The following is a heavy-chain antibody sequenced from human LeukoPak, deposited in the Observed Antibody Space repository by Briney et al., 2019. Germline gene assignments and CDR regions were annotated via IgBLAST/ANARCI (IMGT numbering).Heavy chain of an antibody. CDR2: INPNSGGT. V-gene: IGHV1-2*02. CDR1: GFTFSGYY. D-gene: IGHD1-1*01. Sequence: ASVKVSCTASGFTFSGYYMHWVRQAPGQGLEWMGWINPNSGGTNCAQKFQGRVTMTRDTSISSAYLELTRLTSDDTAVYYCARATYYYGLDVWREGTTVSLSS. J-gene: IGHJ6*04. CDR3: ARATYYYGLDV.